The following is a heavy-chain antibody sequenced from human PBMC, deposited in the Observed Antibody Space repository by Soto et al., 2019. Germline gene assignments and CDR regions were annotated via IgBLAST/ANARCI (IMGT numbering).Heavy chain of an antibody. J-gene: IGHJ4*02. CDR3: ARRASGFDY. D-gene: IGHD6-25*01. Sequence: VQLVESGGGVVQPGRSLRLSCVASGFNFSSYAMHWVRQGPGKGLEWVAVISYDGSHKYYADSVKGQFTISRDNSKSTLYLQMNSLRDDDTAMYYCARRASGFDYWGQGTLVTVSS. V-gene: IGHV3-30-3*01. CDR2: ISYDGSHK. CDR1: GFNFSSYA.